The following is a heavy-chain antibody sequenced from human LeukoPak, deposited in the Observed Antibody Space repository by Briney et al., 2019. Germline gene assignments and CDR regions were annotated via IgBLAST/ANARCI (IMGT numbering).Heavy chain of an antibody. D-gene: IGHD1-26*01. Sequence: GASVKVSCKVSVYTLTELSMHWVRQAPGKGLEWMGGFDPEDGETIYAQKFQGRVTMTEDTSTDTAYMELSSLRSEDTAVYYCATSPSGSYGFDYWGQGTLVTVSS. CDR3: ATSPSGSYGFDY. J-gene: IGHJ4*02. V-gene: IGHV1-24*01. CDR1: VYTLTELS. CDR2: FDPEDGET.